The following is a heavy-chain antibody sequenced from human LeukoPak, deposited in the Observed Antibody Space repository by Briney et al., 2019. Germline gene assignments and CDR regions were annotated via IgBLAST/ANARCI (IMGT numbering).Heavy chain of an antibody. V-gene: IGHV5-51*01. D-gene: IGHD6-6*01. J-gene: IGHJ5*02. CDR1: GYSFTSYW. Sequence: GESLKISCKGSGYSFTSYWIGWVRQMPGKGLEWMGIIYPGDSVTRYSPSFQGQVTISADKSISTAYLQWSSLKASDTAIYYCARRIYSSSTNWFDPWGQGTLVTVSS. CDR3: ARRIYSSSTNWFDP. CDR2: IYPGDSVT.